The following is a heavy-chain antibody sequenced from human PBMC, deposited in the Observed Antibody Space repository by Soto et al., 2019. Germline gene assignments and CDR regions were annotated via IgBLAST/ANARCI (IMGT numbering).Heavy chain of an antibody. CDR2: IDPSDSYT. J-gene: IGHJ4*02. CDR3: ARQVVGYCSGGSCTPFDY. D-gene: IGHD2-15*01. V-gene: IGHV5-10-1*01. CDR1: GCSFIDYC. Sequence: GEPQLVCWKGAGCSFIDYCGRWVSKMTGKGLEWMGRIDPSDSYTNYSPSFQGHVTISADKSISTAYLQWSSLKASDTAMYYCARQVVGYCSGGSCTPFDYWGQGTLVTVSS.